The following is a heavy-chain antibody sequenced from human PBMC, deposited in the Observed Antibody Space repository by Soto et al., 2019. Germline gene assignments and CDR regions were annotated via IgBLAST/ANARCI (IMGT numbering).Heavy chain of an antibody. Sequence: GGSLRLSCAASGFTFSDYYMSWIRQAPGKGLEWVSYISSSGSTIYYADSVKGRFTISRDNAKNSLYLQMNSLRAEDTAVYYCARGRTYDILTGYYKRVGFDYWGQGTLVTVSS. CDR2: ISSSGSTI. J-gene: IGHJ4*02. CDR3: ARGRTYDILTGYYKRVGFDY. CDR1: GFTFSDYY. D-gene: IGHD3-9*01. V-gene: IGHV3-11*01.